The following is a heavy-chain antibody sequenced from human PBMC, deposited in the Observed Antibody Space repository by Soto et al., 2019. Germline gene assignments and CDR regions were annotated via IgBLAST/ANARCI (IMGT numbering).Heavy chain of an antibody. Sequence: GSLRLSCAASGFTFSSYGMHWVRQAPGKGLEWVAVIWYDGSNKYYGDSVKGRFTISRDNSKNTLYLQMNSLRAEDTAVYYCARDQTSRFYDFWSMDVWGQGTTVTVSS. CDR2: IWYDGSNK. J-gene: IGHJ6*02. CDR3: ARDQTSRFYDFWSMDV. V-gene: IGHV3-33*01. D-gene: IGHD3-3*01. CDR1: GFTFSSYG.